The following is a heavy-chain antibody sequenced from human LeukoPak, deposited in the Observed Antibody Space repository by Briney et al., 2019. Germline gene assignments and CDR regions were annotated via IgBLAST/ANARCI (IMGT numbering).Heavy chain of an antibody. J-gene: IGHJ4*02. CDR3: VQGGHFDF. CDR1: GFSFSIFW. D-gene: IGHD3-16*01. CDR2: INEVGSES. Sequence: GGSLRLSCAASGFSFSIFWMTWGRQAPGKRPEWVANINEVGSESYYVDSVGGRFTISRDNGKNLLFLEMNSLRADDTAVYFCVQGGHFDFWGQGAPVTVSS. V-gene: IGHV3-7*01.